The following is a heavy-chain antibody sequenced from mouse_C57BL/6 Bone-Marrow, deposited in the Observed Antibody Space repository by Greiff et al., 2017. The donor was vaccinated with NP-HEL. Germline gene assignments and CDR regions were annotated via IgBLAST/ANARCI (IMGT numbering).Heavy chain of an antibody. CDR1: GYTFTDHT. Sequence: QVQLLQSDAELVKPGASVKISCKVSGYTFTDHTINWMKQRPEQGLEWIGYIYPRDGSTTSNDKFTGKATLTADKSYSTAYMQHNSLTSVNSAVSFCARYPPYGYRAMDYWGQGTSVTVSS. V-gene: IGHV1-78*01. CDR3: ARYPPYGYRAMDY. J-gene: IGHJ4*01. CDR2: IYPRDGST. D-gene: IGHD2-2*01.